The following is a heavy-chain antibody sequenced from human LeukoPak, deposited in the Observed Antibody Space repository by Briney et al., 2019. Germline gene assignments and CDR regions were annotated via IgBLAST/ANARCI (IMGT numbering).Heavy chain of an antibody. D-gene: IGHD5-24*01. CDR1: GFTFSSYW. CDR2: ISSSSSYI. Sequence: PGGSLRLSCAASGFTFSSYWMSWVRQAPGKGLEWVSSISSSSSYIYYTDSVKGRFAISRDNAKNSLYLQMNSLRAEDTAVYYCARDGVDGYIIHPYPGYWGQGTLVTVSS. J-gene: IGHJ4*02. CDR3: ARDGVDGYIIHPYPGY. V-gene: IGHV3-21*01.